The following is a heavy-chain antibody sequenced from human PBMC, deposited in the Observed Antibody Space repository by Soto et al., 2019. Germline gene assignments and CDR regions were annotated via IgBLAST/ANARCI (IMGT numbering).Heavy chain of an antibody. D-gene: IGHD5-12*01. J-gene: IGHJ3*02. V-gene: IGHV4-4*02. CDR3: ARMRVRDGYNYPDAFDI. CDR2: IYHSGST. CDR1: GGSISSSNW. Sequence: SETLSLTCAVSGGSISSSNWWSWVRQPPGKGLEWIGEIYHSGSTNYNPSLKSRVTISVDKSKNQFSLKLSSVTAADTAVYYCARMRVRDGYNYPDAFDIWGQGTMVTVSS.